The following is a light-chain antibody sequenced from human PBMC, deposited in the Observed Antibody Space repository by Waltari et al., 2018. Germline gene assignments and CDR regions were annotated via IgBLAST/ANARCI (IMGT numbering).Light chain of an antibody. CDR3: QQYGSLPST. Sequence: DIQMPQSPSSLSATVGDRPTITCQASRDISSYLNWYQHKPGRAPKLLIYGASNLETGVPSRFSGSGSGTDFVFTINNLHPEDFATYYCQQYGSLPSTFGGGTTVEIQ. CDR1: RDISSY. CDR2: GAS. V-gene: IGKV1-33*01. J-gene: IGKJ4*01.